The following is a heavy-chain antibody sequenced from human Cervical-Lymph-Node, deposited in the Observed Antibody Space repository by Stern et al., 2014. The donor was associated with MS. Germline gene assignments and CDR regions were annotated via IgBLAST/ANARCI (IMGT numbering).Heavy chain of an antibody. V-gene: IGHV1-2*02. CDR1: GYIFTDYY. CDR2: INPNSGGT. D-gene: IGHD3-3*01. Sequence: QLVQSGAEARAPGASMKVSCKASGYIFTDYYLHWVRQAPGQGLEWLGWINPNSGGTNYAQNFQGRVTMTRATSISTAYMELRWLGSADTAVYYCARGSGTAYDLRGDYWGQGTLVTVSS. J-gene: IGHJ4*01. CDR3: ARGSGTAYDLRGDY.